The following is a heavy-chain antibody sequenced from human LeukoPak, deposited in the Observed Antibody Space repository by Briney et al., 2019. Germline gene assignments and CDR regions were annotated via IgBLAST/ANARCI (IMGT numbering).Heavy chain of an antibody. CDR2: IKKTGSET. V-gene: IGHV3-7*01. J-gene: IGHJ4*02. Sequence: GGSLRLSCAASGFTFSHFWMSWVRQAPGKGLEWVAYIKKTGSETYYVDSVKGRFTITRDNTRNPLFLQMYSLRAEDTAVYFCAREDGYCSGGNCYSYFDSWGQGTLVTVSS. CDR3: AREDGYCSGGNCYSYFDS. D-gene: IGHD2-15*01. CDR1: GFTFSHFW.